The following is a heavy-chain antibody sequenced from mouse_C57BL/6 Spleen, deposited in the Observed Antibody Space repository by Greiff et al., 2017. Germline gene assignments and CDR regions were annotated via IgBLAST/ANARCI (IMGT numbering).Heavy chain of an antibody. V-gene: IGHV1-55*01. J-gene: IGHJ3*01. Sequence: VQLQQPGAELVKPGASVKMSCKASGYTFTSYWLTWVKQRPGQGLEWIGDIYPGSGSTNYNEKFKSKATLTVDTSSSTAYMQLSSLTSEYSAVYYCARGELRLGFAYWGQGTLVTGSA. CDR3: ARGELRLGFAY. CDR1: GYTFTSYW. D-gene: IGHD3-2*02. CDR2: IYPGSGST.